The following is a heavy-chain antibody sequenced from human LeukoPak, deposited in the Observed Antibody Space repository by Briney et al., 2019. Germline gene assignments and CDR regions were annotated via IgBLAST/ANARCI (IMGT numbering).Heavy chain of an antibody. CDR2: LYSDGNT. CDR1: GLTVITND. CDR3: ARGVEPLAANTLAY. J-gene: IGHJ4*02. Sequence: QTGGSLRLSCAASGLTVITNDMTWVRQAPGKGLKWVSVLYSDGNTKYADSVQGRFTISRDNSKNTLYLEMNSLSPDDTAVYYCARGVEPLAANTLAYWGQGTLVTVSS. V-gene: IGHV3-53*01. D-gene: IGHD1-14*01.